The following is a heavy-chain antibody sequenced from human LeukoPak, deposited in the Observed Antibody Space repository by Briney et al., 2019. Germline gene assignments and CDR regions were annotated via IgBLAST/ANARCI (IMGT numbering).Heavy chain of an antibody. CDR3: ARGALYMYYFDY. Sequence: GGSLRLSCAASGFTFSNAWMNWVRQAPGKGLEWVGRIKSKTDGGATDYAAPVKGRFTISRDDSKNTVYLQMNSLRVEDTAVYYCARGALYMYYFDYWGQGTLVTVSS. CDR1: GFTFSNAW. J-gene: IGHJ4*02. CDR2: IKSKTDGGAT. D-gene: IGHD3-10*01. V-gene: IGHV3-15*05.